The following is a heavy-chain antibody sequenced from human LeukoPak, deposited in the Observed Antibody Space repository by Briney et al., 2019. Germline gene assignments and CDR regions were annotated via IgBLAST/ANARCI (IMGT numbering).Heavy chain of an antibody. CDR3: AKGCGGSCYRFDY. CDR2: IGGSGGST. Sequence: GGSLRLSCAASGFTFSSYAMSWVRQAPGKGLEWVSAIGGSGGSTFYADSVKGRFTISRDNSKNTLYLQMNSLRAEDTAVYYCAKGCGGSCYRFDYWGQGTLVTVSS. CDR1: GFTFSSYA. V-gene: IGHV3-23*01. D-gene: IGHD2-15*01. J-gene: IGHJ4*02.